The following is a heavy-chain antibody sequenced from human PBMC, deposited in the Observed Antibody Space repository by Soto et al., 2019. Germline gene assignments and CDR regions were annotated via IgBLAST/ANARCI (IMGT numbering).Heavy chain of an antibody. D-gene: IGHD1-20*01. CDR1: GFSLSNARMG. CDR2: IFSNDEK. V-gene: IGHV2-26*01. J-gene: IGHJ6*02. Sequence: SGPTLVNPTETLTLTCTVSGFSLSNARMGVSWIRQPPGKALEWLAHIFSNDEKSYSTSLKSRLTISKDTSKSQVVLTMTNMDPVDTATYYCARISGGITGTPGGMDVWGQGTTVTVSS. CDR3: ARISGGITGTPGGMDV.